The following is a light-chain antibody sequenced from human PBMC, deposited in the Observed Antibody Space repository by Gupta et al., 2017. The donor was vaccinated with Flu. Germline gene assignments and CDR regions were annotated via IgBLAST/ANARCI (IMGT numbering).Light chain of an antibody. CDR3: RQAKQFPNI. CDR1: QSRVHSDGNTN. V-gene: IGKV2-24*01. J-gene: IGKJ2*01. CDR2: KSS. Sequence: DVVMTQTPLSSPVTLGQPASISCRSSQSRVHSDGNTNLSWIQQRPGQPPRLLIYKSSNRGPGVPHRFSGSGAGTDFTLKISRVEADDVGVYYCRQAKQFPNIFAQGTKMETK.